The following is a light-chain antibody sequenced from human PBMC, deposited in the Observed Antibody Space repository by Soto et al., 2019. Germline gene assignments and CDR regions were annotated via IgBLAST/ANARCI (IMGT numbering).Light chain of an antibody. Sequence: SVLTQPASVSGSPGQSLTISCTGSSSDVGSYTFVSWYQHHPGKAPKVMIYEATKRPSGVSHRFSGSKSGNTASLTISGLQAEDEGEYYCCSYAGSMTWVFGGGTKLTV. CDR1: SSDVGSYTF. CDR3: CSYAGSMTWV. CDR2: EAT. J-gene: IGLJ3*02. V-gene: IGLV2-23*01.